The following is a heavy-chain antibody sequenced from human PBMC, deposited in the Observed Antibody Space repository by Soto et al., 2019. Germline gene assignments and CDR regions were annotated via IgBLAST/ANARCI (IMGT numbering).Heavy chain of an antibody. CDR1: GFPFTKAW. V-gene: IGHV3-15*01. D-gene: IGHD3-22*01. Sequence: VGSLRLSCAASGFPFTKAWMPCVRQAPGKGLEWVGRIRSKTSSETREYAAPVKGRFTISRDDSKNMLYLEMNSLKIEDTGVYYCTTDGFTGIVGIWGQGTMVTVSS. CDR3: TTDGFTGIVGI. CDR2: IRSKTSSETR. J-gene: IGHJ3*02.